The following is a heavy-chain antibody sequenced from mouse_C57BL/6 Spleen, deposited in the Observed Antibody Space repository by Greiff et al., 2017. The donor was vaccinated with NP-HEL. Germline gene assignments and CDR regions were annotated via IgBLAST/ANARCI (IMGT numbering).Heavy chain of an antibody. CDR1: GFSLTSYA. V-gene: IGHV2-9-1*01. CDR3: ARNRGITTVVDYWYFDV. J-gene: IGHJ1*03. CDR2: IWTGGGT. Sequence: VQLQESGPGLVAPSQSLSITCTVSGFSLTSYAISWVRQPPGKGLEWLGVIWTGGGTNYNSALKSRLSISKDNSKSQVFLKMNSLQTDDTARYYCARNRGITTVVDYWYFDVWGTGTTVTVSS. D-gene: IGHD1-1*01.